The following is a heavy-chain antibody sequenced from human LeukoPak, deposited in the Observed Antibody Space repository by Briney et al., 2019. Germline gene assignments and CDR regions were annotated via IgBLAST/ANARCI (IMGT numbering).Heavy chain of an antibody. Sequence: ASVKVSCKVSGNTLTELSIHWVRQAPGKGLEWMGGFDPEDGDTIYTQNFQGRVTMTEDTSTDTAYMELSSLKSEDTAVYYCATVKADGDYDGVFFLDYWGQGTLVTVSS. CDR2: FDPEDGDT. D-gene: IGHD4-17*01. V-gene: IGHV1-24*01. J-gene: IGHJ4*02. CDR3: ATVKADGDYDGVFFLDY. CDR1: GNTLTELS.